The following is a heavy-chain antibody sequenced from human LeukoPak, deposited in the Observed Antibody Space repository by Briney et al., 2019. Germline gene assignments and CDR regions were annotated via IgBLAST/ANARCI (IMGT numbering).Heavy chain of an antibody. Sequence: GASVKVSCKASGYTFTGYYMHWVRQAPGQGLEWMGWINPNSGGTNYAQKFQGRVTMTRDTSISTAYMELSRLRSDDTAVYYCARARRSARVVPAAMVQNWFDPWGQGTLVTVSS. CDR3: ARARRSARVVPAAMVQNWFDP. J-gene: IGHJ5*02. D-gene: IGHD2-2*01. CDR1: GYTFTGYY. V-gene: IGHV1-2*02. CDR2: INPNSGGT.